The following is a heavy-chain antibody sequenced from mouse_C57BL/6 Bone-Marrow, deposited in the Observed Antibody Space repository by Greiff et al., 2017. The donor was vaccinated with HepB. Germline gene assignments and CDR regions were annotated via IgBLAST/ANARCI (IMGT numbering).Heavy chain of an antibody. V-gene: IGHV1-81*01. CDR3: AKGNGSGFFDY. Sequence: VKLQQSGAELARPGASVKLSCKASGYTFTSYGISWVKQRTGQGLEWIGEIYPRSGNTYYNEKFKGKATLTADKSSSTAYMELRSLTSEDSAVYFCAKGNGSGFFDYWGQGTTLTVSS. CDR1: GYTFTSYG. D-gene: IGHD1-1*01. J-gene: IGHJ2*01. CDR2: IYPRSGNT.